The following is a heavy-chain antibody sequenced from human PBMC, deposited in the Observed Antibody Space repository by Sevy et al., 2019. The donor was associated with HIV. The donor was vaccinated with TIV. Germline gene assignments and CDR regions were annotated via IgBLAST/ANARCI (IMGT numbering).Heavy chain of an antibody. J-gene: IGHJ6*02. CDR2: IKQDGSEK. CDR1: GFTFNSYW. Sequence: GGSLRLSCAASGFTFNSYWMSWVRQAPGKGLEWVANIKQDGSEKYYVDSVKGRFTISRDNSQNSLFLQMNTLRAEDTAVYYCAREGSPYDTYYYHYGMDVWGQGTTVTVSS. CDR3: AREGSPYDTYYYHYGMDV. V-gene: IGHV3-7*01. D-gene: IGHD5-12*01.